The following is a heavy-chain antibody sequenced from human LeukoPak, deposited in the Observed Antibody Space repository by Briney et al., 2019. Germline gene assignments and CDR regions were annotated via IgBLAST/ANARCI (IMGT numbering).Heavy chain of an antibody. D-gene: IGHD3-22*01. CDR3: ARGGYYYDSSGHVDY. J-gene: IGHJ4*02. Sequence: ASVKVSCKASGYTFSNYCMHWVRQAPGQGLEWMGGIIPIFGTANYAQKFQGRVTITADESTSTAYMELSSLRSEDTAVYYCARGGYYYDSSGHVDYWGQGTLVTVSS. V-gene: IGHV1-69*13. CDR2: IIPIFGTA. CDR1: GYTFSNYC.